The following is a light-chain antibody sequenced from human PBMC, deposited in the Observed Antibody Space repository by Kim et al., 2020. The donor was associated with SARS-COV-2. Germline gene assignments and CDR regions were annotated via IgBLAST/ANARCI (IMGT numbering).Light chain of an antibody. J-gene: IGKJ1*01. CDR2: GAS. CDR3: KQYDTSPFT. CDR1: QRISNNF. Sequence: PGEGVTLSCRASQRISNNFFAWYQQKPGQAPRLLIYGASSRATGVPDRFSGSGSGTDFTLTISRLEPEDFAVYYCKQYDTSPFTFGQGTRVDIK. V-gene: IGKV3-20*01.